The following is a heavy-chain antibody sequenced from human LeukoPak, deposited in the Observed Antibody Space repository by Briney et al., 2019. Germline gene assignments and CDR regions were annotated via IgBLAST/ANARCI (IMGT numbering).Heavy chain of an antibody. D-gene: IGHD4-17*01. CDR3: ARARKTTVTTRWFDP. CDR1: GGSISGYY. J-gene: IGHJ5*02. CDR2: INHSGST. V-gene: IGHV4-34*01. Sequence: PSETLSLTCTVSGGSISGYYWSWIRLPPGKGLEWIGEINHSGSTNYNPSLKSRVTISVDTSKNQFSLKLSSVTAADTAVYYCARARKTTVTTRWFDPWGQGTLVTVSS.